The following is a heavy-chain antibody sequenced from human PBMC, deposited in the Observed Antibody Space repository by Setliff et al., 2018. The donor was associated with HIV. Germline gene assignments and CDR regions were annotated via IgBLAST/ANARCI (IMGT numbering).Heavy chain of an antibody. CDR2: ISSDSGYT. J-gene: IGHJ4*02. V-gene: IGHV3-21*04. CDR3: ATTLKIVVVVAATIFDY. CDR1: GFTFSIYS. Sequence: PGGSLRLSCAASGFTFSIYSMDWVRQAPGKGLEWVSSISSDSGYTYYADSVKGRFTISRDNSKNTLYLQMNSLRAEDTAVYYCATTLKIVVVVAATIFDYWGQGTLVTVSS. D-gene: IGHD2-15*01.